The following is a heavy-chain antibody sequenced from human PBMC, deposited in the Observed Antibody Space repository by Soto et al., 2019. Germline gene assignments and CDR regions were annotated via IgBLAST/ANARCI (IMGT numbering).Heavy chain of an antibody. V-gene: IGHV4-4*02. D-gene: IGHD3-10*01. J-gene: IGHJ4*02. Sequence: QVQLQESGPGLVKPSGTLSLTCAVSSGSIRTSNWGSWVRQPPGKGLEWIGEIYHSGSTNYSPSLKSRVTISIDKSNIQFSLKLSSVTAADTAVYYCARAITYYYGSGRSAPFEYWGQGTLVTVSS. CDR2: IYHSGST. CDR3: ARAITYYYGSGRSAPFEY. CDR1: SGSIRTSNW.